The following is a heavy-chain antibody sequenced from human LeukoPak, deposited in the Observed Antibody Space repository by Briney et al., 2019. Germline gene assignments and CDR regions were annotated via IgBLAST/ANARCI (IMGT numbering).Heavy chain of an antibody. V-gene: IGHV1-8*01. Sequence: ASVTVSCKASGYTFTSYDINWVRQATGQGLEWMGWMNPNSGNTGYAQKFQGRVTMTRNTSISTAYMELSSLRSEDTAVYYCARGRTATHYYYYYYMDVWGKGTTVTVSS. J-gene: IGHJ6*03. CDR3: ARGRTATHYYYYYYMDV. D-gene: IGHD2-15*01. CDR2: MNPNSGNT. CDR1: GYTFTSYD.